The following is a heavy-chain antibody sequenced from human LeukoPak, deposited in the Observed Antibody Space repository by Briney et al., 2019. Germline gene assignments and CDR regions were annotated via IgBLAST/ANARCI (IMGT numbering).Heavy chain of an antibody. CDR1: GGSISTYY. V-gene: IGHV4-59*01. Sequence: SETLSLTCTVSGGSISTYYWSWIRQPPGKGLEWLGNVYYSGSTNYNPPLKSRVTISVDTSNNQFSLMLSSVTAADTAVYYCAREGMAIGFARFPIFNYWGQGTLVTVSS. CDR2: VYYSGST. J-gene: IGHJ4*02. CDR3: AREGMAIGFARFPIFNY. D-gene: IGHD3-3*01.